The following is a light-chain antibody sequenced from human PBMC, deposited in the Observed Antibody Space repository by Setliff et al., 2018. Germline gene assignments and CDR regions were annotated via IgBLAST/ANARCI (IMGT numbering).Light chain of an antibody. Sequence: VLTQPPSVSGAPGQRVTISCTGSSSNIGAGYDIHWYQQLPGTAPKLLIYGNGNRPSGVPDRFSGSKSGTSASLAITGLQAEDEADYYCQSYDSSLIGYVFGTGTKVTV. CDR3: QSYDSSLIGYV. J-gene: IGLJ1*01. V-gene: IGLV1-40*01. CDR1: SSNIGAGYD. CDR2: GNG.